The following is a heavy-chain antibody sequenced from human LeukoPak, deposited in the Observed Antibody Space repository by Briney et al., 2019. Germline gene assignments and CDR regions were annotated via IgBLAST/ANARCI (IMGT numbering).Heavy chain of an antibody. V-gene: IGHV3-74*01. CDR3: ARDESRGGAWNYERNNYYYYMDV. CDR2: INTDGSSR. Sequence: GGSLRLSCAASGFTFSTYSMNWVRQAPGKGLVCVSRINTDGSSRSYADSVKGRFTISRDNAKNTLYLQMNSLRAEDTAVYYCARDESRGGAWNYERNNYYYYMDVWGKGTTVTVSS. CDR1: GFTFSTYS. D-gene: IGHD1-7*01. J-gene: IGHJ6*03.